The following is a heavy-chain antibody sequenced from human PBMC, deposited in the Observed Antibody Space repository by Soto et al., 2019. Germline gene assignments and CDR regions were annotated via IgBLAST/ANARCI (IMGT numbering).Heavy chain of an antibody. J-gene: IGHJ6*02. CDR2: ISSSSSTI. Sequence: LRLSCAASGFTFSSYSMNWVRQAPGKGLEWVSYISSSSSTIYYADSVKGRFTISRDNAKNSLYLQMNSLRDEDTAVYYCARDNCSSTSCYMRGELGMDVWGQGTTVTVSS. D-gene: IGHD2-2*02. V-gene: IGHV3-48*02. CDR1: GFTFSSYS. CDR3: ARDNCSSTSCYMRGELGMDV.